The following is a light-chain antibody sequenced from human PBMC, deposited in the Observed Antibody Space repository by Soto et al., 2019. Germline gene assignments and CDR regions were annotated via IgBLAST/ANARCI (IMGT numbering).Light chain of an antibody. J-gene: IGLJ1*01. V-gene: IGLV2-11*01. CDR1: SSNVGDYYY. Sequence: QSALTQPPSVSGSPGQSVTISCIGSSSNVGDYYYDSWYQQHPGKAPKLMIYDVNQRPSGVPDRFSGSKSGNTASLTISGLQAEDEADYYCCSYAGSVYVFGTATKLTVL. CDR3: CSYAGSVYV. CDR2: DVN.